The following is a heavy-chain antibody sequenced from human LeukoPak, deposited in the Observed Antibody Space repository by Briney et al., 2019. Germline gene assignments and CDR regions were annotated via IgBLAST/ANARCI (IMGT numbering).Heavy chain of an antibody. Sequence: SETLSLTCTVSGGSISSYYWSWIRQPPGKGLEWIGYIYYSGSTNYNPSLKSRVTISVDTSKNQFSLKLSSVTAADTAVYYCARDLYSSSWVGYYYYYMDVWGKGTTVTVSS. CDR2: IYYSGST. D-gene: IGHD6-13*01. J-gene: IGHJ6*03. V-gene: IGHV4-59*01. CDR3: ARDLYSSSWVGYYYYYMDV. CDR1: GGSISSYY.